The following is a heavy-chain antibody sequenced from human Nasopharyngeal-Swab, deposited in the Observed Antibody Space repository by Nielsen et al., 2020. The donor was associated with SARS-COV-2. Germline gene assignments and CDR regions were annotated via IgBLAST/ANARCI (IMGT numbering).Heavy chain of an antibody. CDR1: GFTFDDHS. CDR2: ITWNAGYT. CDR3: VKDMTLHTYGETHFDY. J-gene: IGHJ4*02. Sequence: LSLTCAASGFTFDDHSMHWVRQAPGKGLEWVSLITWNAGYTYYSDSVKGRFTISRDNSKKSLYLQMSSLRPEDTALYYCVKDMTLHTYGETHFDYWGQGTLVTVSS. V-gene: IGHV3-43D*03. D-gene: IGHD5-18*01.